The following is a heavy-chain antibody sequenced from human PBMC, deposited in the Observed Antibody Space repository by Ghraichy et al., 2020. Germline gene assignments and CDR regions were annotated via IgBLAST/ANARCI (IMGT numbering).Heavy chain of an antibody. Sequence: ASVKVSCKASGYTFTSYAMNWVRQAPGQGLEWMGWINTNTGNPTYAQGFTGRFVFSLDTSVSTAYLQISSLKAEDTAVYYCARDKSMGGWTPKQLDYWGQGTLVTVSS. CDR1: GYTFTSYA. J-gene: IGHJ4*02. V-gene: IGHV7-4-1*02. D-gene: IGHD2/OR15-2a*01. CDR2: INTNTGNP. CDR3: ARDKSMGGWTPKQLDY.